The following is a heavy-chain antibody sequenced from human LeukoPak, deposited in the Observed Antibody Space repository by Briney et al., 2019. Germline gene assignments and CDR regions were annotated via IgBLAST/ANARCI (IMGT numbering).Heavy chain of an antibody. Sequence: PGGSLRLSCAASGFTFSSYWMSWVRQAPGKGLEWVANIKQDGSEKYYVDSVKGRFTTSRDNSKNSLYLQMNSLRTEDTALYYCANSGYSSSWYSWFDPWGQGTLVTVSS. CDR1: GFTFSSYW. CDR3: ANSGYSSSWYSWFDP. V-gene: IGHV3-7*03. D-gene: IGHD6-13*01. J-gene: IGHJ5*02. CDR2: IKQDGSEK.